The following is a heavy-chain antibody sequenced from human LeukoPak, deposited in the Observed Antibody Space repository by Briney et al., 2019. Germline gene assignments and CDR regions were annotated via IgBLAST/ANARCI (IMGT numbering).Heavy chain of an antibody. CDR1: GGSFSGYY. V-gene: IGHV4-34*01. Sequence: SETPSLTCAVYGGSFSGYYWSWIRQPPGKGLEWIGEINHSGSTNYNPSLKSRVTISVDTSKNQLSLKLSSVTAADTAVYYCARGRAYYDFWSGYHSHFDYWGQGTLVTVSS. D-gene: IGHD3-3*01. CDR3: ARGRAYYDFWSGYHSHFDY. J-gene: IGHJ4*02. CDR2: INHSGST.